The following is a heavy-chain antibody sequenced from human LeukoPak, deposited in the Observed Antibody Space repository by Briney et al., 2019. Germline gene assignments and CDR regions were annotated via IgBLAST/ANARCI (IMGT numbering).Heavy chain of an antibody. CDR3: ARDKSRYNYGYNF. V-gene: IGHV1-18*01. Sequence: ASVKVSCKASGYTFITYGVNWVRQAPGLGLDWMGWISPYNGDTKYAQKFQGRVTVTTDTSTSTVYMELRSLRPDDTAVYYCARDKSRYNYGYNFWGQGTLVTVSS. D-gene: IGHD5-18*01. CDR1: GYTFITYG. CDR2: ISPYNGDT. J-gene: IGHJ4*02.